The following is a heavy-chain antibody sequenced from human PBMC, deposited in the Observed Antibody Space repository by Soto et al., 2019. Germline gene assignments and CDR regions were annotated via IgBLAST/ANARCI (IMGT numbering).Heavy chain of an antibody. CDR2: IIPIFGTA. Sequence: ASVKVSCKASGGTFSSYAISWVRQAPGQGLEWMGGIIPIFGTANYAQKFQGRVTITADESTSTAYMELSSLRSEDTAVYYCAREGLVATIDYYYYYGMDGWGQGTTVTVSS. CDR3: AREGLVATIDYYYYYGMDG. CDR1: GGTFSSYA. J-gene: IGHJ6*02. D-gene: IGHD5-12*01. V-gene: IGHV1-69*13.